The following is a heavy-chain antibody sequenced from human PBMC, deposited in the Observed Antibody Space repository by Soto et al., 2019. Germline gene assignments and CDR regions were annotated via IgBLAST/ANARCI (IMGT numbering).Heavy chain of an antibody. V-gene: IGHV1-2*02. CDR1: GYTFTGYY. Sequence: ASVKVSCKASGYTFTGYYVHWVRQAPGQGLEWMGWINPNSGGTNYAQKFQGRVTMTRDTSISTAYMELSRLRSDDTAVYYCARWTGTTSPTKTGWEFDYWGQGTLVTVS. D-gene: IGHD1-7*01. CDR2: INPNSGGT. CDR3: ARWTGTTSPTKTGWEFDY. J-gene: IGHJ4*02.